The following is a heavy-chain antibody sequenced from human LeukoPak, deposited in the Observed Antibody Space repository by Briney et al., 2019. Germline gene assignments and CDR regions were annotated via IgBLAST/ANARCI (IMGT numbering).Heavy chain of an antibody. D-gene: IGHD6-6*01. J-gene: IGHJ4*02. Sequence: ASVKVSCKASGYTFTSYDINWVRQATGQGLEWMGWMNPNSGNTGYAQKLQGRVSITIDTPTSTASMELRSLRSDDTAVYYCALFYSSSHPFDYWGQGTLVTVSS. V-gene: IGHV1-8*01. CDR1: GYTFTSYD. CDR2: MNPNSGNT. CDR3: ALFYSSSHPFDY.